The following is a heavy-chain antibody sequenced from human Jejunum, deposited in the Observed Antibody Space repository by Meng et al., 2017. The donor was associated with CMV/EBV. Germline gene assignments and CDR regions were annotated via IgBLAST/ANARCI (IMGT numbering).Heavy chain of an antibody. D-gene: IGHD6-13*01. V-gene: IGHV3-7*01. CDR2: IKEDGSEK. CDR1: FTFANYW. Sequence: FTFANYWMSWVRQAPGKGLEWVANIKEDGSEKYYVDSVKGRFTISRDNAKNSLYLQMNSLRAEDTAVYYCARRGSSWYKVHHAFDYWGQGTLVTVSS. J-gene: IGHJ4*02. CDR3: ARRGSSWYKVHHAFDY.